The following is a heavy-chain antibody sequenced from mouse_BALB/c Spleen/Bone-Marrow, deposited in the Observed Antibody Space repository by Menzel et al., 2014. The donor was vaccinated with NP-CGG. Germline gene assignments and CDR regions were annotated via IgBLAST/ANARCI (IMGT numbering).Heavy chain of an antibody. CDR2: IYPYXXXT. V-gene: IGHV1S29*02. CDR1: EYTFTDYN. J-gene: IGHJ4*01. Sequence: VQLKQSGPELVKPGASVKISCKASEYTFTDYNMHWVKQSHGKSLXWIGYIYPYXXXTGYNQKFKSKATLTVDDSSFTAXMEXRSLTTEDXXXXXXXXXXXXXXMDXWGXGTSVTVSS. CDR3: XXXXXXXXMDX.